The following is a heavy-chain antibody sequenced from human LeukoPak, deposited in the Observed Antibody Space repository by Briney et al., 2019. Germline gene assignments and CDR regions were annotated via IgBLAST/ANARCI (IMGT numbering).Heavy chain of an antibody. CDR2: ISGSGGST. Sequence: GGSLRLSCAASGFTFSSYAMSWVRQAPGKGLEWVSAISGSGGSTYYADSVKGRFTISIDNSKNTLYLKMNSLRDEDTAVYYCAKDPVRYFDWASPDAFDTWGQGAMVTVSS. CDR3: AKDPVRYFDWASPDAFDT. J-gene: IGHJ3*02. V-gene: IGHV3-23*01. D-gene: IGHD3-9*01. CDR1: GFTFSSYA.